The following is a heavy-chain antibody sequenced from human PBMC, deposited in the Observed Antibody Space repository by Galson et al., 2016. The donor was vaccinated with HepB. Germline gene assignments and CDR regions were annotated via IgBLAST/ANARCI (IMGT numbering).Heavy chain of an antibody. CDR3: VQGSTAPAV. J-gene: IGHJ6*04. Sequence: SLRLSCAASGFTFGSYGMTWVRQPPGKGLECVASTSRRGDSTDYADSVRGRFTISRDNSKNILYLQVNSLRAEDTALYYCVQGSTAPAVWGKGTPVTVSS. V-gene: IGHV3-23*01. CDR1: GFTFGSYG. CDR2: TSRRGDST. D-gene: IGHD2-2*01.